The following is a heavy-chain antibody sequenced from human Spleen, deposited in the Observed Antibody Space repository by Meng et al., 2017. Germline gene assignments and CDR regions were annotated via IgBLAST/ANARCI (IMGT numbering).Heavy chain of an antibody. V-gene: IGHV4-31*01. Sequence: QVQLQQWGAGLLKPSETLALTCTVPGGSISSSGYYWSWIRQHPGKGLEWIGYIYYSGSTYYNPSVKSLVTISVDTSKNQFSLKLSSVTAADTAVYYCARFRTTNYWYFDLWGRGTLVTVSS. J-gene: IGHJ2*01. CDR3: ARFRTTNYWYFDL. D-gene: IGHD4-17*01. CDR2: IYYSGST. CDR1: GGSISSSGYY.